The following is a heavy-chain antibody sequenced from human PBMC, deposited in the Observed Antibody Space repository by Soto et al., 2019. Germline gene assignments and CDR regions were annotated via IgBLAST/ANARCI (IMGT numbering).Heavy chain of an antibody. J-gene: IGHJ6*03. V-gene: IGHV1-24*01. D-gene: IGHD6-19*01. CDR2: FDPEDGET. Sequence: QVQLVQSGAEVKKPGASVKVSCKVSGYTLTELSMHWVRQAPGKGLEWMGGFDPEDGETIYAQKFQGRVTMTEDTSTDTAYMELSSLRSQDTAVYYCATEKAVALNYYYYYYMDVWGKGTTVTVSS. CDR3: ATEKAVALNYYYYYYMDV. CDR1: GYTLTELS.